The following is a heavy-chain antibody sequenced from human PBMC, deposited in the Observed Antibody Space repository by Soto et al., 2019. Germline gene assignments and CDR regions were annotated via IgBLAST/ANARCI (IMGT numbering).Heavy chain of an antibody. CDR2: ISYDGSNK. CDR3: ARDHLTKKGYCSGDSCWF. CDR1: GFTFSSYA. Sequence: HPGGSLRLSCAASGFTFSSYAIHWVRQAPGKGLEWVAIISYDGSNKYYADSVKGRFTISRDNSKNTLYLQMNSLRAEDTAVYYCARDHLTKKGYCSGDSCWFWGQGTLVTVYS. J-gene: IGHJ4*02. V-gene: IGHV3-30-3*01. D-gene: IGHD2-15*01.